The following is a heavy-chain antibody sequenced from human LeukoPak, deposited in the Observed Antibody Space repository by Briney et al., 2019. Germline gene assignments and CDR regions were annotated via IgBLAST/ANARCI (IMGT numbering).Heavy chain of an antibody. J-gene: IGHJ6*03. CDR3: ARAISYYDILSAYYYCCRDV. CDR2: ISYSGST. D-gene: IGHD3-9*01. Sequence: SETLSLTCTVSGGSINSYYWSWLRQPPGKGLEGIGYISYSGSTNYNPSLKSRVTISVDTSKNQFSLKLSSVTAADTAVYYCARAISYYDILSAYYYCCRDVWGKGTTVTVSS. CDR1: GGSINSYY. V-gene: IGHV4-59*01.